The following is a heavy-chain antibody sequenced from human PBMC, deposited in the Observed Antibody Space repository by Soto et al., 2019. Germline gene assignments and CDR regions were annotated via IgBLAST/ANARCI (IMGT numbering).Heavy chain of an antibody. J-gene: IGHJ3*02. CDR1: GGSFGGYQ. V-gene: IGHV4-34*01. Sequence: SETLSLTCAVSGGSFGGYQWSWIRQPPGGGLEWIGEINQRGSTNYNPSLKSRVAISVDTSETQFSLRLNSLTAADTAVYYCARAVPWRKSFDIWGQGTAVTVSS. CDR2: INQRGST. CDR3: ARAVPWRKSFDI. D-gene: IGHD1-1*01.